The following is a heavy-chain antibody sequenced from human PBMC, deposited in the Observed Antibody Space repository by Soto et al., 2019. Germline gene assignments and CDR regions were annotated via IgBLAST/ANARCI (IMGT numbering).Heavy chain of an antibody. CDR2: IYYGGST. CDR1: GGSISSYY. CDR3: ARGAGVGWFDP. Sequence: SETLSLTCTVSGGSISSYYWSWSRQPPGKGLEWIGYIYYGGSTNYNPSRKSRVTISVDTSKNQFSLKLSSVTAADTAVYYCARGAGVGWFDPWGQGTLVTVSS. V-gene: IGHV4-59*01. J-gene: IGHJ5*02. D-gene: IGHD3-10*01.